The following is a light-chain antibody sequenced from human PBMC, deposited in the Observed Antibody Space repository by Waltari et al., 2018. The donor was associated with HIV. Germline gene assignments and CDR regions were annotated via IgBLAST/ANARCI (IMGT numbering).Light chain of an antibody. Sequence: QSALTQPPSASESPGQSVTISCTGTSSAVGGDTYFSWYQQHPGKAPKLIIYEVRKRPSGVPYRFSGSKSGNTASLTVSGLQAEDEADYYCSSYSANNNFDVFGTGTKVTVL. J-gene: IGLJ1*01. CDR3: SSYSANNNFDV. CDR1: SSAVGGDTY. CDR2: EVR. V-gene: IGLV2-8*01.